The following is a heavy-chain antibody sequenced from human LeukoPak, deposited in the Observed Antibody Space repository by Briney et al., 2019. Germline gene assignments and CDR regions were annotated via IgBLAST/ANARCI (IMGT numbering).Heavy chain of an antibody. CDR1: GFTFSKYG. CDR2: IWHGQKKE. CDR3: ARADNGSGSYAFDI. J-gene: IGHJ3*02. D-gene: IGHD3-10*01. Sequence: GTSLRLSCAASGFTFSKYGVHWVRQAPGKGLEWVAVIWHGQKKEYYADSVKGRFTISRDNSKNTLDLQMRSLRAEDTAVYYCARADNGSGSYAFDIWGQGTRVTVSS. V-gene: IGHV3-33*08.